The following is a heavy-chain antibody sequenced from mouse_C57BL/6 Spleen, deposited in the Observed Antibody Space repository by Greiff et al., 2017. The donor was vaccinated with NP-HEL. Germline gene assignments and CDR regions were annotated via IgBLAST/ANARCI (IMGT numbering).Heavy chain of an antibody. Sequence: VQLQESDAELVKPGASVKISCKVSGYTFTDHTIHWMKQRPEQGLEWIGYIYPRDGSTKYNEKFKGKATLTADKSSSTAYMQLNSLTSEDSAVYFCARKGATAMVRRYYAMDYWGQGTSVTVSS. CDR2: IYPRDGST. D-gene: IGHD2-2*01. CDR1: GYTFTDHT. CDR3: ARKGATAMVRRYYAMDY. V-gene: IGHV1-78*01. J-gene: IGHJ4*01.